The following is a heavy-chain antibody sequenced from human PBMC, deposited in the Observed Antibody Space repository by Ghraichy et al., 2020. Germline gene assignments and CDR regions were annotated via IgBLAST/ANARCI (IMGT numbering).Heavy chain of an antibody. Sequence: GGSLRLSCAASGFTFSSYSMNWVRQAPGKGLEWVSYISTGSTTMYYADSVKGRFTISRDNAKNSLYLQMNSLRDEDTAVYYCARDNCSGGSCYFPPGAFDIWGQGTMVTVSS. V-gene: IGHV3-48*02. CDR3: ARDNCSGGSCYFPPGAFDI. CDR1: GFTFSSYS. CDR2: ISTGSTTM. J-gene: IGHJ3*02. D-gene: IGHD2-15*01.